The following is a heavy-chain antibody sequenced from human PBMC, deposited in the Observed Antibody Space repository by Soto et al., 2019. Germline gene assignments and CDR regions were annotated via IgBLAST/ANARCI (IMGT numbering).Heavy chain of an antibody. CDR2: INSDGSTT. Sequence: EVQLVESGGGLVQPGGSLRLSCAASGFTFSNCWMHWVRQAPGKGLVWVSRINSDGSTTCHTDSVKGRVTASRDNAKHTLYQQMNSRRAEDTAVYYCARVGYGSGSYHFGYWGQGTLVTVSS. V-gene: IGHV3-74*01. J-gene: IGHJ4*02. CDR3: ARVGYGSGSYHFGY. D-gene: IGHD3-10*01. CDR1: GFTFSNCW.